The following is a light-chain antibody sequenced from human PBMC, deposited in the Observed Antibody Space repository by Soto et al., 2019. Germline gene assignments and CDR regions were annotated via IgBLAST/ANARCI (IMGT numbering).Light chain of an antibody. CDR1: SSDVGGYNY. CDR3: SSYAGSNNWN. CDR2: EVS. J-gene: IGLJ1*01. V-gene: IGLV2-8*01. Sequence: QSALTQPPSASGSPGQSVTISCTGTSSDVGGYNYVSWYQQHPGKAPKLVIYEVSKWPSGVPDRFSGSKSGNTASLTVSGLQAEDEADYYCSSYAGSNNWNFGTGTKLTVL.